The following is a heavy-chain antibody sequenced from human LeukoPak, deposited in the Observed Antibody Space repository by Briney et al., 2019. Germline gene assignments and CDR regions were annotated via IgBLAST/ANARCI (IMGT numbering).Heavy chain of an antibody. D-gene: IGHD6-6*01. Sequence: GGSLRLSCAASGFTFRSYAMNWVRQAPGKGLEWVSAISGSGSATYYADSVRGRFTISRDNAKTSLYLQMNSLRAEDTAVYFCARTSSSSFDYWGQGTLVTVSS. CDR1: GFTFRSYA. V-gene: IGHV3-21*01. CDR3: ARTSSSSFDY. J-gene: IGHJ4*02. CDR2: ISGSGSAT.